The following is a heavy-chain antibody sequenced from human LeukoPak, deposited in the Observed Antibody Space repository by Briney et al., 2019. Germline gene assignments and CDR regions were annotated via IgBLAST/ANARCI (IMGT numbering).Heavy chain of an antibody. CDR1: GFTFDDYS. D-gene: IGHD3-9*01. Sequence: GGSLRLSCAASGFTFDDYSMHWVRQAPGKGLEWVSGISWDSGSIGYADSVKGRFTISRDNAKNSLYLQMNSLRAEDTALYYCAKDISYDILTGYPDYWGQGTLVTVSS. CDR3: AKDISYDILTGYPDY. CDR2: ISWDSGSI. J-gene: IGHJ4*01. V-gene: IGHV3-9*01.